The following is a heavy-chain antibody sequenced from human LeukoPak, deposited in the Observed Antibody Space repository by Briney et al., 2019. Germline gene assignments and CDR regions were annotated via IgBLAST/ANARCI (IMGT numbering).Heavy chain of an antibody. D-gene: IGHD2-15*01. V-gene: IGHV4-34*01. J-gene: IGHJ6*03. CDR2: INHSGST. Sequence: SETLSLTCAVYDGSFSGYSWSWIRQPPGKGLEWIGEINHSGSTNYNPSLKSRVTISVDTSKNQFSLKLGSVTAADTAVYYCAGFSGGGRYYYYMDVWGKGTTVTVSS. CDR3: AGFSGGGRYYYYMDV. CDR1: DGSFSGYS.